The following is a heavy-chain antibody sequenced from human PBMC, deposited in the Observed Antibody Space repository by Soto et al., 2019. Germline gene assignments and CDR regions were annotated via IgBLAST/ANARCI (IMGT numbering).Heavy chain of an antibody. J-gene: IGHJ4*02. CDR1: GYGFTSYW. CDR2: IYPGDSDT. Sequence: PGESLKISCKGSGYGFTSYWIGWVRQMPGKGLEWMGIIYPGDSDTRYSPSFQGQVTISADKSISTAYLQWSSLKASDTAMYYCASSAYGIAAAGYFDYWGQGTLVTVSS. V-gene: IGHV5-51*01. D-gene: IGHD6-13*01. CDR3: ASSAYGIAAAGYFDY.